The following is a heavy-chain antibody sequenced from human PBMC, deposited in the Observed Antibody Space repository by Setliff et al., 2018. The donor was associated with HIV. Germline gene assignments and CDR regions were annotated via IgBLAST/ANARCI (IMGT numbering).Heavy chain of an antibody. J-gene: IGHJ6*03. CDR2: IYTSGNT. D-gene: IGHD3-10*01. CDR1: GDSISGNY. V-gene: IGHV4-4*07. CDR3: ARAAGGSGSYNRHYYYYYYMDV. Sequence: TLSLTCTVSGDSISGNYWTWIRQPAGKGLEWIGRIYTSGNTNYNPSLKSRVTMSVDTSKNQFSLNLSSVTAADTAVYYCARAAGGSGSYNRHYYYYYYMDVWGRGTTVTVSS.